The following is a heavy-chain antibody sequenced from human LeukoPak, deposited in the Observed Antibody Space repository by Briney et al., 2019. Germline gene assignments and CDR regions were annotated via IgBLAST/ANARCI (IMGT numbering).Heavy chain of an antibody. D-gene: IGHD6-13*01. J-gene: IGHJ6*03. CDR3: ARDATTATGWVYMDV. CDR2: ISTSGSTI. CDR1: GFTFSNAW. V-gene: IGHV3-11*04. Sequence: PGGSLRLSCAASGFTFSNAWMSWVRQAPGKGLEWVSHISTSGSTIYYANSVKGRLTISRDNAKNSLYLQMNSLRAEDTALYYCARDATTATGWVYMDVWGKGTTVTISS.